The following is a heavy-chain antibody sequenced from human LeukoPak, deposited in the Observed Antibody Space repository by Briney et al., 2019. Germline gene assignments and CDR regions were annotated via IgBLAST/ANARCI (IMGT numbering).Heavy chain of an antibody. J-gene: IGHJ1*01. CDR3: AKDVVGRDGYGVLFQH. CDR2: ISWSSGSI. V-gene: IGHV3-9*01. Sequence: GRSLRLSCAASGFTFDDYAMHWVRQAPGKGLEWVSGISWSSGSIGYADSVKGRFTISRDNAKNSLYLQMNSLRAEDTALYYCAKDVVGRDGYGVLFQHWGQGTLVTVSS. D-gene: IGHD5-24*01. CDR1: GFTFDDYA.